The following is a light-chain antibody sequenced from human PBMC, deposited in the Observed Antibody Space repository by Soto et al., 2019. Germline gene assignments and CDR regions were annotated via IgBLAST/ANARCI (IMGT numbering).Light chain of an antibody. J-gene: IGKJ3*01. CDR1: QSVSTY. CDR3: QQSYSTPFT. CDR2: AAS. Sequence: DIQMTQSPSSLSASVGDSVTITCRASQSVSTYLNWYQQKPGKAPKLLVYAASTLERGVPSRFSGSCSGTDFALTIRSLQPEDFATYYCQQSYSTPFTFGPETKVDIK. V-gene: IGKV1-39*01.